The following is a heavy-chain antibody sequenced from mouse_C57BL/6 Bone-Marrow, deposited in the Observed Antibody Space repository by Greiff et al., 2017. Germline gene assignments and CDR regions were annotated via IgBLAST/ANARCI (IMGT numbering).Heavy chain of an antibody. Sequence: EVMLVESGGDLVKPGGSLKLSCAASGFTFSSYGMSWVRQTPDKRLEWVATISSGGSYTYYPDSVKGRFTISRDNAKNTLYLQMSSLKSEDTAMYYCARQSLFITTVVATPDVDVWGTGTTVTVSS. CDR2: ISSGGSYT. D-gene: IGHD1-1*01. CDR1: GFTFSSYG. V-gene: IGHV5-6*01. J-gene: IGHJ1*03. CDR3: ARQSLFITTVVATPDVDV.